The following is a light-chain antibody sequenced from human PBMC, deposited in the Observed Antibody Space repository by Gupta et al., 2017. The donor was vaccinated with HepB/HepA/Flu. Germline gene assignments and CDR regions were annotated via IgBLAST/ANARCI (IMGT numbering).Light chain of an antibody. Sequence: EIVLTQSPGNLSLSPGERATLSCRASQSVSSSYLDWYQQKPGQAPRLLIYGASSRATGIPDRFSGSGSGTDFTLTLTRLEPEDFAVYYCQQYGSSPPSTFGQGTKVEI. J-gene: IGKJ1*01. CDR1: QSVSSSY. CDR2: GAS. CDR3: QQYGSSPPST. V-gene: IGKV3-20*01.